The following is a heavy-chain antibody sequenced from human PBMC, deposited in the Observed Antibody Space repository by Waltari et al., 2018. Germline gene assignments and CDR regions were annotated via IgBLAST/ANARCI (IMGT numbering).Heavy chain of an antibody. V-gene: IGHV1-8*02. Sequence: QVQLVQSGAEVKKPGASVKVSCKASGYTFTGYYMHWVRQAPGQGLEWMGRINPNSGNTGYAQKFQGRVTMTRNTSISTAYMELSSLRSEDTAVYYCARLGGRPPYPWGQGTLVTVSS. CDR3: ARLGGRPPYP. J-gene: IGHJ5*02. CDR2: INPNSGNT. CDR1: GYTFTGYY. D-gene: IGHD3-16*01.